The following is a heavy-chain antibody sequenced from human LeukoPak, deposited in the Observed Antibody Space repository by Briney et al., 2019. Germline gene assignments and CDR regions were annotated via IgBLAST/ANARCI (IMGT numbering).Heavy chain of an antibody. V-gene: IGHV3-53*01. D-gene: IGHD4/OR15-4a*01. CDR3: ARRAGAYSHPYDY. J-gene: IGHJ4*02. CDR1: GFTVSSNS. Sequence: PGGSLRLSSTVSGFTVSSNSMSWVRQAPGKGLEWVSFIYSGTIHYSDSVKGRFTISRDNSKNTLYLQMNSLRAEDTAVYYCARRAGAYSHPYDYWGQGTLVTVSS. CDR2: IYSGTI.